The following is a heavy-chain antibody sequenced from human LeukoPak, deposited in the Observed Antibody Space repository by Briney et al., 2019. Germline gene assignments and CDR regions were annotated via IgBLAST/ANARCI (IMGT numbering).Heavy chain of an antibody. J-gene: IGHJ3*02. D-gene: IGHD3-16*01. CDR2: IHYSGST. CDR1: GGSISSSSYY. V-gene: IGHV4-39*07. CDR3: ARVVGELNAFDI. Sequence: KPSETLSLTCTVSGGSISSSSYYWAWIRQPPGKGLEWIGSIHYSGSTYYNPSLKSRVTISVDTSKNQFSLKLSSVTAADTAVYYCARVVGELNAFDIWGQGTMVTVSS.